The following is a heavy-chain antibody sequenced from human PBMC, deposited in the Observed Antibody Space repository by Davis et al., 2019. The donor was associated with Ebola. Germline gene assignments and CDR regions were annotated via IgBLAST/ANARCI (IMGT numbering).Heavy chain of an antibody. CDR1: GYTFTSYY. CDR2: INPSGGST. D-gene: IGHD5-18*01. CDR3: ARVGQLWLKESYYYYGMDV. V-gene: IGHV1-46*01. J-gene: IGHJ6*04. Sequence: AASVKVSCKASGYTFTSYYMHWVRQAPGQGLEWMGIINPSGGSTSYAQKFQGRVTMTRNTSISTAYMELSSLRSEDTAVYYCARVGQLWLKESYYYYGMDVWGKGTTVTVSS.